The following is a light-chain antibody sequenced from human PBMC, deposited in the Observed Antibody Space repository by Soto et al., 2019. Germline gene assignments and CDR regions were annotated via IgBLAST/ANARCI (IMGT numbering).Light chain of an antibody. CDR1: SSDVGAHNF. J-gene: IGLJ2*01. CDR3: SSYTTNKTLL. CDR2: EIS. V-gene: IGLV2-14*01. Sequence: QSALTQPASVSGSPGQSITISCTVTSSDVGAHNFVSWYQQHPGKAPKLIFYEISNRPPGLSDRFSGSKSGTTASLTISGLQAEDEADYFCSSYTTNKTLLFGGGTKLTVL.